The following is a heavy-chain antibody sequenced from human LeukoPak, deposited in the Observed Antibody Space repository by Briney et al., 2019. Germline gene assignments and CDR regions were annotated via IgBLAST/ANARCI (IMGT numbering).Heavy chain of an antibody. CDR1: GYTFTSYD. V-gene: IGHV1-8*01. CDR3: ARGYCSSITCYDDY. D-gene: IGHD2-2*01. CDR2: MNPNSGNT. Sequence: ASVTVSCKASGYTFTSYDINWVRQATGQGLEWMGWMNPNSGNTDYAQKFQGRVTMTRNTSISTAYMELSSLRSEDTAVYYCARGYCSSITCYDDYWGQGTLVTVSS. J-gene: IGHJ4*02.